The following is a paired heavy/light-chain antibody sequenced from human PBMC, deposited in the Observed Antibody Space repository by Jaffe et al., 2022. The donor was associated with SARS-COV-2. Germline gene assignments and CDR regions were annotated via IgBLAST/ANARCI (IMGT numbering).Light chain of an antibody. J-gene: IGLJ3*02. Sequence: QSVLTQPPSVSAAPGQKVTISCSGSSSNIGNNYVSWYQQLPGTAPKLLIYENNKRPSGIPDRFSGSKSGTSATLGITGLQTGDEADYYCGTWDSSLSVWVFGGGTKLTVL. V-gene: IGLV1-51*02. CDR1: SSNIGNNY. CDR3: GTWDSSLSVWV. CDR2: ENN.
Heavy chain of an antibody. CDR1: GGSISSSSYY. CDR2: IYYSGST. J-gene: IGHJ6*02. V-gene: IGHV4-39*01. Sequence: QLQLQESGPGLVKPSETLSLTCTVSGGSISSSSYYWGWIRQPPGKGLEWIGSIYYSGSTYYNPSLKSRVTISVDTSKNQFSLKLSSVTAADTAVYYCARAAVAGPRSYYYYYGMDVWGQGTTVTVSS. CDR3: ARAAVAGPRSYYYYYGMDV. D-gene: IGHD6-19*01.